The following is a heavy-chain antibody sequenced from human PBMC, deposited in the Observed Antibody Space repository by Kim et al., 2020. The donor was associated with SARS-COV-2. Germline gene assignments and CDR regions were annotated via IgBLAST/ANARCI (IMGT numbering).Heavy chain of an antibody. Sequence: ASVKVSCKASGYTFTSYAMHWVRQAPGQRLEWMGWINAGNGNTKYSQKFQGRVTITRDTSASTAYMELSSLRSEDTAVYYCARDTSQYCGGDCWFDPWGQGTLVTVSS. CDR3: ARDTSQYCGGDCWFDP. V-gene: IGHV1-3*01. J-gene: IGHJ5*02. CDR2: INAGNGNT. CDR1: GYTFTSYA. D-gene: IGHD2-21*02.